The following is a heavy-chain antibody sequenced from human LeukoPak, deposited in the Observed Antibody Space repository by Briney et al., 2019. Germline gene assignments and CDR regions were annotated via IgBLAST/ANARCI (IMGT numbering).Heavy chain of an antibody. J-gene: IGHJ4*01. CDR3: IREVQVRASASLGL. Sequence: GGSLRLSCAASGFTISGFWMHWVRQVPGEGLVWVARMNSAGTTINYADSVKGRFTISRDNVRKTLHLQMNNLSLEDTAVYFCIREVQVRASASLGLWGRGTLVTVS. D-gene: IGHD1-1*01. CDR2: MNSAGTTI. CDR1: GFTISGFW. V-gene: IGHV3-74*01.